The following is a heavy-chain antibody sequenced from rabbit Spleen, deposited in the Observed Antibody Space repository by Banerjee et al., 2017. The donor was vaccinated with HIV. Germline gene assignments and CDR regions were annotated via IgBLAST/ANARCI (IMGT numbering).Heavy chain of an antibody. Sequence: QEQLVESGGGLVQPGGSLKLSCKASGFDFSSYGVTWVRQAPGKGLEWVGCIFTGNVKTYYASWAKGRFTISKTSSTTVTLQMTSLTVADTATYFCARDTGSGAYIDVYFDLWGPGTLVTVS. CDR2: IFTGNVKT. CDR3: ARDTGSGAYIDVYFDL. D-gene: IGHD1-1*01. CDR1: GFDFSSYG. J-gene: IGHJ4*01. V-gene: IGHV1S45*01.